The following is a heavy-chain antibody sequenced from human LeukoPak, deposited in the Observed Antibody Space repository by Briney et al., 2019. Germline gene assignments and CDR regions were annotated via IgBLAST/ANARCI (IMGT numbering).Heavy chain of an antibody. J-gene: IGHJ4*02. Sequence: SETLSLTCTVSGYSISSGYYWGWIRQPPGKGLEWIGSVYHSGSTYYNPSLKSRVTISVDTSKNQFSLKLSSVTAADTAVYYCARVDTMVRGVISPNFDYWGQGTLVTVSS. CDR2: VYHSGST. D-gene: IGHD3-10*01. V-gene: IGHV4-38-2*02. CDR3: ARVDTMVRGVISPNFDY. CDR1: GYSISSGYY.